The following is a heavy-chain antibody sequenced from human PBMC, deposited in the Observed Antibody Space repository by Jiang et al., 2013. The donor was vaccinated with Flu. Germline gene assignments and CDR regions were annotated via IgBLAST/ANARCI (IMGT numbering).Heavy chain of an antibody. Sequence: GGSLRLSCSASGFTFSSYAMHWVRQAPGKGLEYVSAISSNGGGTYYADSVKGRFTISRDNSKNTLYLQMSSLRAEDTAVYYCVKGDFREDSIAVAGTGISPDVYYYGMDVWGQGTTVTVSS. CDR3: VKGDFREDSIAVAGTGISPDVYYYGMDV. D-gene: IGHD6-19*01. CDR1: GFTFSSYA. V-gene: IGHV3-64D*08. J-gene: IGHJ6*02. CDR2: ISSNGGGT.